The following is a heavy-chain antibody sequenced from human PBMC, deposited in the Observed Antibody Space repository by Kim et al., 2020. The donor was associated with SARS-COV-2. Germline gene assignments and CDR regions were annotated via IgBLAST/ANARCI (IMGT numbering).Heavy chain of an antibody. CDR2: IKSKTDGGTT. J-gene: IGHJ4*02. D-gene: IGHD3-22*01. CDR3: TTGSSYDSSGYGRY. V-gene: IGHV3-15*01. Sequence: GGSLRLSCAASGFTFSNAWMSWVRQAPGKGLEWVGRIKSKTDGGTTDYAAPVKGRFTISRDDSKNTLYLQMNSLKTEDTAVYYCTTGSSYDSSGYGRYWGQGTLVTVSS. CDR1: GFTFSNAW.